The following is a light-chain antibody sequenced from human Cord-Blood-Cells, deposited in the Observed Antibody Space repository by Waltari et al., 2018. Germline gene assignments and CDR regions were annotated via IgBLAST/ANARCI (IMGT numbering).Light chain of an antibody. J-gene: IGKJ1*01. V-gene: IGKV4-1*01. CDR2: WAS. CDR3: QQYYSTPPT. Sequence: DIVMTQSPDSLPVPPGARATITCKSSPSVLYSSNNKNYLAWYQQKPGPPPKLLIYWASTRESGDPDRFSGSGSGTDFTLTISSLQAEDVAVYYCQQYYSTPPTFGQGTKVEIK. CDR1: PSVLYSSNNKNY.